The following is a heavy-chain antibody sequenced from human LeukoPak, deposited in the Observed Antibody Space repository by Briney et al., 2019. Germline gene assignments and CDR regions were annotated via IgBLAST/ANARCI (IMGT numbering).Heavy chain of an antibody. CDR3: AKGAGLYIVATHFDY. CDR2: VSESGGST. CDR1: GFTFSTYA. J-gene: IGHJ4*02. V-gene: IGHV3-23*01. Sequence: GGSLRLSCVASGFTFSTYAMGWVRQVPGKGLEWVSSVSESGGSTYYADSVKGRFTISRDNSKDTLSLQMNSLRAEDTAVYYCAKGAGLYIVATHFDYWGQGTLVTVSS. D-gene: IGHD5-12*01.